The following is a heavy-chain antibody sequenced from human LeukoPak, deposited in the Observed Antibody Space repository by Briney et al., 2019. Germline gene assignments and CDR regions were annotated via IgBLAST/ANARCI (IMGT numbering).Heavy chain of an antibody. J-gene: IGHJ4*02. V-gene: IGHV3-64*01. Sequence: GGSLRLSCAASGFTFSSYTMHWVRQAPGKGLAYVSGISSDGGTTYYGNSVKGRFTISRDNSKNTLYLQMNSLRAEDTAVYYCAKDRREGIAAAGSPDHYFEYWGQGTLVTVSS. CDR1: GFTFSSYT. CDR3: AKDRREGIAAAGSPDHYFEY. CDR2: ISSDGGTT. D-gene: IGHD6-13*01.